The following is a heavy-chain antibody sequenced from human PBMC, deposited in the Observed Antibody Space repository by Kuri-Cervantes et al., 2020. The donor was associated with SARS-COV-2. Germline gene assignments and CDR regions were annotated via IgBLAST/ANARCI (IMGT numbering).Heavy chain of an antibody. J-gene: IGHJ6*03. D-gene: IGHD6-13*01. CDR3: ARDPAAGLYYYYMDV. CDR2: IKQDGSEK. CDR1: GSTFSSYW. Sequence: GGSLRLSCAASGSTFSSYWMSWVRQAPGKGLEWVANIKQDGSEKYYVDSVKGRFTISRDNAKNSLYLQMNSLRAEDTAVYYCARDPAAGLYYYYMDVWGKGTTVTVSS. V-gene: IGHV3-7*01.